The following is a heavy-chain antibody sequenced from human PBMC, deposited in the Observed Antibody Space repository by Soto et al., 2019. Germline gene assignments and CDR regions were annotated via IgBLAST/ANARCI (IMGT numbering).Heavy chain of an antibody. V-gene: IGHV1-18*01. CDR2: ISAYNGNT. Sequence: ASVKVSCKASVYTFTSYGISWVRQDPGQGLEWMGWISAYNGNTNYAQKLQGRVTMTTDTSTSTAYMELRSLRHEDTAVYYCAKDGGPAYCNSPGCSAEHFDYWGRGTLVTVSS. D-gene: IGHD2-2*01. CDR3: AKDGGPAYCNSPGCSAEHFDY. CDR1: VYTFTSYG. J-gene: IGHJ4*02.